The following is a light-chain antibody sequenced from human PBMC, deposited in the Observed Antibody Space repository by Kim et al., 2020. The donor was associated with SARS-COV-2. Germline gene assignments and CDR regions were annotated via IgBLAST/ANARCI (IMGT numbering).Light chain of an antibody. V-gene: IGLV1-44*01. Sequence: GQRVTISCSGSNPSIGRNPVNWYRQIPGTAPKLLIYRNNQRPLGVPDRFSGSKSGPSASLAISGLQSEDEADYYCAAWDDGLNGPVFGGGTQLTVL. CDR3: AAWDDGLNGPV. CDR2: RNN. CDR1: NPSIGRNP. J-gene: IGLJ3*02.